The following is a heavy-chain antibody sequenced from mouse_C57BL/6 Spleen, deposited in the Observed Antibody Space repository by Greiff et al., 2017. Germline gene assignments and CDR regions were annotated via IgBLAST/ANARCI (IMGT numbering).Heavy chain of an antibody. CDR2: ISDGGSYT. V-gene: IGHV5-4*01. CDR3: AGDVGNYVWFAY. Sequence: EVMLVESGGGLVKPGGSLKLSCAASGFTFSSSAMSWVRQTPEKRLEWVATISDGGSYTYYPDNVKGRFTISRDNAKNNLYLQMSHLKSEDTAVYYCAGDVGNYVWFAYWGQGTLVTVSA. J-gene: IGHJ3*01. D-gene: IGHD2-1*01. CDR1: GFTFSSSA.